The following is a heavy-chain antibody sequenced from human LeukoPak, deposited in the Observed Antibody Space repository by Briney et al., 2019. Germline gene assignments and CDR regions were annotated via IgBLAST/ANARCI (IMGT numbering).Heavy chain of an antibody. D-gene: IGHD3-3*01. Sequence: ASVKVSCKASGYTFTGYYMHWVRQAPGQGLEWMGWINPNSGGTNYAQKFQGRVTMTRDTSISTAYMELSRLRSDDTAVYYCARDGGRHPAVLRFLEWFSDSGGWFDPWGQGTLVTVSS. CDR2: INPNSGGT. J-gene: IGHJ5*02. CDR1: GYTFTGYY. CDR3: ARDGGRHPAVLRFLEWFSDSGGWFDP. V-gene: IGHV1-2*02.